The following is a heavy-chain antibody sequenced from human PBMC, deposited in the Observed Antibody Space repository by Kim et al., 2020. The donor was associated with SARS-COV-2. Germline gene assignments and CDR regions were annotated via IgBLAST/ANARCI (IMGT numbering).Heavy chain of an antibody. Sequence: SETLSLTCAVYGGSFSGYYWSWIRQPPGKGLEWIGEINHSGSTNYNPSPKSRVTISVDTSKNQFSLKLSSVTAADTAVYYCARVWGSGWLTHSYYFDYWGQGTLVTVSS. D-gene: IGHD6-19*01. CDR1: GGSFSGYY. CDR3: ARVWGSGWLTHSYYFDY. CDR2: INHSGST. V-gene: IGHV4-34*01. J-gene: IGHJ4*02.